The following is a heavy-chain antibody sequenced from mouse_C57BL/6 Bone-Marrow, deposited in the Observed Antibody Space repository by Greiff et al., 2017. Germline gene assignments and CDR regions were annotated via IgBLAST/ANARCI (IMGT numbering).Heavy chain of an antibody. CDR3: NYYGSSYVCYFEV. Sequence: VQLQQSGAVLVRPGASVKLSCTASGFNIKDDYMPWVTQRPEQGLEWIGWIDPENGDTVYASKFQGKATITADTSSNTAYLQLSSLTSEDTAVYYWNYYGSSYVCYFEVWGTGTTVTVSS. D-gene: IGHD1-1*01. J-gene: IGHJ1*03. V-gene: IGHV14-4*01. CDR2: IDPENGDT. CDR1: GFNIKDDY.